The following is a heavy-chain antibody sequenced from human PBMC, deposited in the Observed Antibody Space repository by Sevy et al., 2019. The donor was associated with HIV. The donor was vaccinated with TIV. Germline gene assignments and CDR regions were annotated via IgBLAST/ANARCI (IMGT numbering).Heavy chain of an antibody. J-gene: IGHJ4*02. CDR3: ANGGSGSHYNMSPDY. V-gene: IGHV3-23*01. CDR2: IRDIGGNT. D-gene: IGHD3-10*01. Sequence: GGSLRLSCAASGFTFSTYVMNWVRQAPGKGLEWVSGIRDIGGNTFYADSVKGRFTISRDNSKNTLYLEMNSLRDEDTAIYYCANGGSGSHYNMSPDYWGLGTLVTVSS. CDR1: GFTFSTYV.